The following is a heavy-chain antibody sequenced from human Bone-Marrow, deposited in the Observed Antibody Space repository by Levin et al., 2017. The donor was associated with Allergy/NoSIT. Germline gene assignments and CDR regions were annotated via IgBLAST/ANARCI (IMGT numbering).Heavy chain of an antibody. V-gene: IGHV3-74*01. Sequence: PGGSLRLSCAASGFTFSRYWMHWVRQAPGKGLEWVSRTNEDGSVKTYADSVKDRFSISRDNVKNTLYLHMNSLRVEDTAVYYCSRDLLGADDYWGQGTLVTVSS. CDR1: GFTFSRYW. CDR3: SRDLLGADDY. J-gene: IGHJ4*02. CDR2: TNEDGSVK. D-gene: IGHD4-17*01.